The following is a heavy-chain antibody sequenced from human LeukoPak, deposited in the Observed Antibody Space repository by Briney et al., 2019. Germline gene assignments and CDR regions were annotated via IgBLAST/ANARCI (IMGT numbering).Heavy chain of an antibody. V-gene: IGHV3-21*01. D-gene: IGHD4-23*01. CDR1: GFTFSSYS. CDR2: ITSSSGYV. J-gene: IGHJ4*02. CDR3: ARDGDYGGNPDY. Sequence: GGSLRLSCAASGFTFSSYSMNWVRQAPGKGLEWVSSITSSSGYVYYADSVKGRFTISRDNAKNSLYLQMNSLRAEDTAVYYCARDGDYGGNPDYWGQGTLVTVSS.